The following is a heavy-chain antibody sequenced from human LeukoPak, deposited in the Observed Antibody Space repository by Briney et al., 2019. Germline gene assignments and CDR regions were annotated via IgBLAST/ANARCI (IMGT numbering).Heavy chain of an antibody. D-gene: IGHD6-13*01. CDR3: ARAIAAADCY. CDR2: ISYDGSNK. Sequence: GGSLRLSCAASGFTFSSYAMHWVRQAPGKGLEWVAVISYDGSNKYYADSVKGRFTISRDNSKNTLYLQMNSLRAEDTAVYYCARAIAAADCYWGQGTLVTVSS. V-gene: IGHV3-30-3*01. J-gene: IGHJ4*02. CDR1: GFTFSSYA.